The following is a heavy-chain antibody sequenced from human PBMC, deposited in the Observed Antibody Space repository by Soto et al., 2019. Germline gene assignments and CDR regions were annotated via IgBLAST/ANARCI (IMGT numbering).Heavy chain of an antibody. CDR2: VYYSGSL. CDR3: ARDRGGFGDPPRYGMDV. D-gene: IGHD3-10*01. J-gene: IGHJ6*02. CDR1: GGSISSGDYY. Sequence: SETLSLTCTVSGGSISSGDYYWSWIRQHPGKGLEWIGYVYYSGSLYYNTSLKSRVTISLDTSKSQFYLRLSSVTAADTALYYCARDRGGFGDPPRYGMDVWGQGTTVTVSS. V-gene: IGHV4-31*03.